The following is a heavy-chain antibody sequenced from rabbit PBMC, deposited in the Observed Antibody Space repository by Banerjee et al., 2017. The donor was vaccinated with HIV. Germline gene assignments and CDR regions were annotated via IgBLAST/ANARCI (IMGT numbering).Heavy chain of an antibody. D-gene: IGHD4-2*01. CDR1: GFSFSSGYD. CDR3: ARDRDWTLDL. J-gene: IGHJ6*01. V-gene: IGHV1S45*01. Sequence: QEQLEESGGDLVKPEGSLTLTCTVSGFSFSSGYDMCWVRQAPGKGLEWIGCIYTDSGSTYYANWAKGRFTISKTSSTTVTLQMTSLTAADTATYFCARDRDWTLDLWGQGTLVTVS. CDR2: IYTDSGST.